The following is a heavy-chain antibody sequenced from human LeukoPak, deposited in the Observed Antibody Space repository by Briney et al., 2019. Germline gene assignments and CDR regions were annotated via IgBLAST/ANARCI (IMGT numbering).Heavy chain of an antibody. J-gene: IGHJ4*02. CDR3: AREEFYY. CDR1: GGSFSGYY. Sequence: LSETLSLTCAVYGGSFSGYYWSWIRRPPGKGLEWIGEINHSGSTNYNPSLKSRVTISVDTSKNQFSLKLSSVTAADTAVYYCAREEFYYWGQGTLVTVSS. D-gene: IGHD2/OR15-2a*01. V-gene: IGHV4-34*01. CDR2: INHSGST.